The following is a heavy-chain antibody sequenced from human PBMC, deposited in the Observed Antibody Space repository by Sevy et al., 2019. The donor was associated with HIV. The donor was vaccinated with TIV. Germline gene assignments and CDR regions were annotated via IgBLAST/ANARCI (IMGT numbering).Heavy chain of an antibody. J-gene: IGHJ4*02. CDR3: TTEGAD. CDR2: VRSKGDGGTE. V-gene: IGHV3-15*01. Sequence: GGSLRLSCAASGFIFSDAWLSWVRQGPGKGLEWVGRVRSKGDGGTEEYATPVKGRFIIARDDPKNMLYLQMNNLKIEDTGVYYCTTEGADWGQGTRVTVSS. CDR1: GFIFSDAW.